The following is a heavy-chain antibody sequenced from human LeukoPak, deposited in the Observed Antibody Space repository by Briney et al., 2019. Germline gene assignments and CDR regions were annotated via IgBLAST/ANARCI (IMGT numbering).Heavy chain of an antibody. CDR3: ARGGGPVVPFDY. D-gene: IGHD2-15*01. Sequence: SETLSLTCAVYGGSFSGYYWSWIRQPPGKGLEWIGEIDHSGSTNYNPTLKSRVTISVDTSKNQFSLKLSSVTAADTAVYYCARGGGPVVPFDYWGQGTLVTVSS. CDR1: GGSFSGYY. V-gene: IGHV4-34*01. CDR2: IDHSGST. J-gene: IGHJ4*02.